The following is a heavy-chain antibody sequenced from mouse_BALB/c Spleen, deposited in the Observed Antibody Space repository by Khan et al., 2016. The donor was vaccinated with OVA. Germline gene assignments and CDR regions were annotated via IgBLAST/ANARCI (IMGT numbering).Heavy chain of an antibody. CDR2: ITYGGST. CDR1: GYSITSDYA. V-gene: IGHV3-2*02. J-gene: IGHJ4*01. CDR3: ARKNYYGYAMDY. D-gene: IGHD1-1*01. Sequence: EVQLQESGPGLVKPSQSLSLTCTVTGYSITSDYAWDWIRQFPGNKLEWMGYITYGGSTSYNPSLKIRISITRDISKNQSFLQLNSVTTEDTATYYCARKNYYGYAMDYWGQGTSVTVSS.